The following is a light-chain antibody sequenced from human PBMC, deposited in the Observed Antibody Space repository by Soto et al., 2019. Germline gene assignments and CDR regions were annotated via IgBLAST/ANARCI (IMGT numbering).Light chain of an antibody. J-gene: IGKJ2*01. Sequence: AIQMTQSPSPLSASVGDRVTITCRADEGIRNAVSWYQQRPGKAPKNLIFAAIVLQSGVPSRFSGSGSGTEFTLTISSLQPEDFGTYYCLQDFNFPYTFGQGTKLEIK. CDR2: AAI. CDR1: EGIRNA. V-gene: IGKV1-6*01. CDR3: LQDFNFPYT.